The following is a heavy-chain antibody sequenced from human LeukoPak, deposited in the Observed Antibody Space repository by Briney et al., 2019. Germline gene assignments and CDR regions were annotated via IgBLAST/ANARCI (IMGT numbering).Heavy chain of an antibody. CDR1: GFTFSSYS. V-gene: IGHV3-21*04. J-gene: IGHJ4*02. CDR2: ISSSSSYI. D-gene: IGHD4-17*01. CDR3: ARGCGYGDYGPYFDY. Sequence: PGGSLRLSCAASGFTFSSYSMNWVRQAPGKGLEWVPSISSSSSYIYYADSVKGRFTISRDNAKNSLYLQMNSLRAEDTAVYYCARGCGYGDYGPYFDYWGQGTLVTVSS.